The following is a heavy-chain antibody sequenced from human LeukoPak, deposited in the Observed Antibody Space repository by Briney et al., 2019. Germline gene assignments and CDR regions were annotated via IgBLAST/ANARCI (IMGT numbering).Heavy chain of an antibody. V-gene: IGHV3-7*01. CDR1: GYTFSNYC. Sequence: GGALRLSCAASGYTFSNYCMSWGRQAPGKGGEGVVHIKQDGSEKYYVDSGKGGFTISRDKAKNTLYLQMNRLRAEDTAVYYCARASPERGYSYGPLNNSFDYWGQGTLVTVSS. D-gene: IGHD5-18*01. CDR3: ARASPERGYSYGPLNNSFDY. J-gene: IGHJ4*02. CDR2: IKQDGSEK.